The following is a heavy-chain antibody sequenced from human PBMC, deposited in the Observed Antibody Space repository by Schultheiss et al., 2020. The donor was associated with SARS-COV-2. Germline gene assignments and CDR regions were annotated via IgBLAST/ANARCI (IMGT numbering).Heavy chain of an antibody. Sequence: GGSLRLSCAASGFTFSSYALHWVRQAPGKGLEWVAVISYDGSNKYYADSVKGRFTISRDSSKNTVYLQMNSLRGEDTAVYYCARDGWTEVPFDYWGQGTLVTVSS. CDR1: GFTFSSYA. D-gene: IGHD6-19*01. J-gene: IGHJ4*02. V-gene: IGHV3-30*01. CDR3: ARDGWTEVPFDY. CDR2: ISYDGSNK.